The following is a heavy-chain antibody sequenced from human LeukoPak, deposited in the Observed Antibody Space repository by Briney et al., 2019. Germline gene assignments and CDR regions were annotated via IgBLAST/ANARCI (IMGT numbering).Heavy chain of an antibody. J-gene: IGHJ4*02. Sequence: GGSLRLACAASGFTFSNDAMNWVRQAPGKGLEWVSVIYSGGSTYYADSVKGRFTISRDNSKNTLYLQMNSLRAEDTAVYYCARGVPEDPYYFDYWGQGTLVTVSS. D-gene: IGHD5/OR15-5a*01. V-gene: IGHV3-53*01. CDR2: IYSGGST. CDR1: GFTFSNDA. CDR3: ARGVPEDPYYFDY.